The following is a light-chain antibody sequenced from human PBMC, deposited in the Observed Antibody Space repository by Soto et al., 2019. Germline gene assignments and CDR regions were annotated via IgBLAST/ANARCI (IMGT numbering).Light chain of an antibody. CDR1: LTIGDS. V-gene: IGKV1-39*01. CDR3: LQTYNLPRT. J-gene: IGKJ1*01. CDR2: GAS. Sequence: DIQMTQSPSSLSASVGDRVTITCRASLTIGDSLSWFQQKAGKPPTLLIYGASALQSGVPARFSGSGSGTDFSVTISNMQREDFATYYCLQTYNLPRTFGQGAKVEFK.